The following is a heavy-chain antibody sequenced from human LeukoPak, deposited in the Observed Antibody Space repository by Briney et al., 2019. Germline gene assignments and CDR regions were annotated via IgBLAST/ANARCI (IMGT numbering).Heavy chain of an antibody. CDR1: GDSVASTSAA. V-gene: IGHV6-1*01. CDR3: ARGGTGYYYYYGTDV. D-gene: IGHD1-26*01. CDR2: TYYRSKWYN. Sequence: SQTRSLTCAISGDSVASTSAAWNWIRQSPSRGLVWLGRTYYRSKWYNDYAVSVKSRISINPDTSKNQFSLQLNSVTPEDTAVYYCARGGTGYYYYYGTDVWGKGTSVTASS. J-gene: IGHJ6*04.